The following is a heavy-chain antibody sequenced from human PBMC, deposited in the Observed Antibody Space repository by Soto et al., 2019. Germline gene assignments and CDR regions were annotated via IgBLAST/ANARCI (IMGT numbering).Heavy chain of an antibody. D-gene: IGHD1-26*01. CDR2: IYYSGST. V-gene: IGHV4-59*08. CDR3: ARRYGSAIDY. J-gene: IGHJ4*02. CDR1: GGSIRSWY. Sequence: QVQLQESGPGLVKPSETLSLTCTVSGGSIRSWYWSWIRQSPGKGLEWIGNIYYSGSTNYNPSLKSRVTISVDTSKNQFSLKLSSVTAADTAVYYCARRYGSAIDYWGQGTLVTVSS.